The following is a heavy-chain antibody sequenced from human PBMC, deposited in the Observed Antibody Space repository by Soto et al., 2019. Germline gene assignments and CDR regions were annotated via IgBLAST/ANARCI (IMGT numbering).Heavy chain of an antibody. CDR3: VRDSGRYYYYSYGMGL. CDR2: INHSGST. CDR1: GDAVSGCY. J-gene: IGHJ6*02. Sequence: NTPSLTGVVYGDAVSGCYWSWIRQPPGKGLEWIGEINHSGSTNYNPSLKSRVTISVDTSKNQFSPKLSSVTAADTAVYYCVRDSGRYYYYSYGMGLSRQVTPVTVS. V-gene: IGHV4-34*01. D-gene: IGHD3-10*01.